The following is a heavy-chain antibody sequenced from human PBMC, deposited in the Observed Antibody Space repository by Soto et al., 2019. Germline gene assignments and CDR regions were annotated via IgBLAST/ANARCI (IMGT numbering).Heavy chain of an antibody. V-gene: IGHV2-5*02. D-gene: IGHD2-21*02. CDR1: GLSLSTTGVG. CDR3: VQSRCGGDCLQSYSSHSYYGLDV. CDR2: IYWDDDK. J-gene: IGHJ6*02. Sequence: QITLKESGPTLVKPTQTLTLTCTFSGLSLSTTGVGVGWIRQPPGKALEWLALIYWDDDKRYSPSLKSRLTITQDTSKNQVVLTRTNMDPVDTATYYCVQSRCGGDCLQSYSSHSYYGLDVWGQGTTVTVSS.